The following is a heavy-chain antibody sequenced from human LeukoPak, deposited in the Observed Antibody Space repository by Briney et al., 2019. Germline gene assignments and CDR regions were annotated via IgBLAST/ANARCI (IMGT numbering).Heavy chain of an antibody. V-gene: IGHV4-39*01. CDR3: ARFSSIAAAFDY. J-gene: IGHJ4*02. Sequence: SETLSLTCTVSGGSISSSSYYWGWIRQPPGKGLEWIGSIYYSGSTYYNPSLKSRVTISVDTSKNQFSLKLSSVTAADTAVYYCARFSSIAAAFDYWGQGTLVTVSS. CDR2: IYYSGST. CDR1: GGSISSSSYY. D-gene: IGHD6-13*01.